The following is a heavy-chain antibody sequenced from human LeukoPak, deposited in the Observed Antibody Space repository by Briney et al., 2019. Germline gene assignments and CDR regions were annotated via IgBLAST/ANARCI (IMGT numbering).Heavy chain of an antibody. Sequence: GASVKVSCKVSRYTLTELSMHCVRHAPGKGREWVGGFDPEDGETIYAQNFQGRVTMTEETSPDTAYMELSSLRSEDTAVYYCATAYYDSVTGYYRGDWFDPWGQGTLVTVSS. V-gene: IGHV1-24*01. CDR2: FDPEDGET. D-gene: IGHD3-9*01. CDR3: ATAYYDSVTGYYRGDWFDP. CDR1: RYTLTELS. J-gene: IGHJ5*02.